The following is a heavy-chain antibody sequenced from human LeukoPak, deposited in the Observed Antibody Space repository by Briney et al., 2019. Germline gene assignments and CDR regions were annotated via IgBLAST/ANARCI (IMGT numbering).Heavy chain of an antibody. CDR1: GGSFSGYY. V-gene: IGHV4-34*01. CDR2: INHSGST. D-gene: IGHD4-11*01. Sequence: SETLSLTCAVYGGSFSGYYWSWIRQPPGKGLEWIGEINHSGSTNYNPSLKSRVTISVDTSKKQFPLKLSSVTAADTAVYYCAXXXDDYRHYYXYMDVWGKGTTVTVSS. J-gene: IGHJ6*03. CDR3: AXXXDDYRHYYXYMDV.